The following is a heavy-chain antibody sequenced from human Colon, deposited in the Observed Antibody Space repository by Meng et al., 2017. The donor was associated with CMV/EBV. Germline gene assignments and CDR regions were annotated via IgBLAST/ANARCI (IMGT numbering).Heavy chain of an antibody. CDR1: GFMFSTYA. Sequence: GESLKISCAASGFMFSTYAMSWVRQAPGKGLEWVSVISKGGSETYYADSMKGRFTIFRDDSSNMVYLQMSSLRDDDTATYFCATYHRGPDYFLDHWGQGTLVTVSS. D-gene: IGHD4/OR15-4a*01. CDR2: ISKGGSET. CDR3: ATYHRGPDYFLDH. V-gene: IGHV3-23*03. J-gene: IGHJ4*02.